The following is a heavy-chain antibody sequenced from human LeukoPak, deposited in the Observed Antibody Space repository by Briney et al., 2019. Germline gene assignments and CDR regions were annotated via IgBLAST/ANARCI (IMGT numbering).Heavy chain of an antibody. Sequence: PGGSLRLSCAASGFTFSDYYMSWIRQAPGKGLEWVSYISSSGSTIYYADSVKGRFTISRDNSKNTLYLQMNSLRAEDTAVYYCANLRMIEWFGNDAFDIWGQGTMVTVSS. CDR3: ANLRMIEWFGNDAFDI. J-gene: IGHJ3*02. CDR2: ISSSGSTI. CDR1: GFTFSDYY. V-gene: IGHV3-11*04. D-gene: IGHD3-10*01.